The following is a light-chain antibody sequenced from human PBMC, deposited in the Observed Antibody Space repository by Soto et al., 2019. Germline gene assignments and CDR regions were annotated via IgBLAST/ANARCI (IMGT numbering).Light chain of an antibody. CDR2: AAS. CDR3: QQSYSTPRP. V-gene: IGKV1-39*01. CDR1: QSISSY. Sequence: IQMTQSPSTLPASVGDRVTITCRASQSISSYLNWYQQKPGKAPKLLIYAASSLQSGVPSRFSGSGSGTDFTLTISSLQPEDFATYYCQQSYSTPRPFGQGTKADIK. J-gene: IGKJ1*01.